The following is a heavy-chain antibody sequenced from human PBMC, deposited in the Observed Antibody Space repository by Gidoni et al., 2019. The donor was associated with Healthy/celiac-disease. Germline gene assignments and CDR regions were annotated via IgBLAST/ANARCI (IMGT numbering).Heavy chain of an antibody. D-gene: IGHD1-7*01. V-gene: IGHV3-33*01. CDR2: IWYDGSNK. CDR3: ARDYGNWNWAPLGY. Sequence: QVQLVESGGGVVQPGRSLRLSCSASGFTFSSYGMHWVRQAPGKGLEWVAVIWYDGSNKYYADSVKGRFTISRDNSKNTLYLQMNSLRAGDTAVYYCARDYGNWNWAPLGYWGQGTLVTVSS. CDR1: GFTFSSYG. J-gene: IGHJ4*02.